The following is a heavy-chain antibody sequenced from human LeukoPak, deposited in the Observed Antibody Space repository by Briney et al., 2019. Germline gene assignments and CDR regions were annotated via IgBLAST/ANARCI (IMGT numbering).Heavy chain of an antibody. D-gene: IGHD3-22*01. CDR1: GFPFDDYG. V-gene: IGHV3-20*04. Sequence: GGSLRLSCAASGFPFDDYGMSGVRQAPGKGLEWVSGINWNGGSTDYADSVKGRFTISRDNAKNSLYMQMNSLRAEDTALYYCARVRNYYDSSGAKRGAFDIWGQGTMVTVSS. J-gene: IGHJ3*02. CDR2: INWNGGST. CDR3: ARVRNYYDSSGAKRGAFDI.